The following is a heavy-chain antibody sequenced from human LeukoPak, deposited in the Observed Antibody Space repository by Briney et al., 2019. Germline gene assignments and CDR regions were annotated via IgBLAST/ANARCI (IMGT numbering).Heavy chain of an antibody. CDR3: ARETYRYSSGWYDELGAFDI. V-gene: IGHV3-21*01. J-gene: IGHJ3*02. CDR1: GFAFNEYS. D-gene: IGHD6-19*01. CDR2: ISSSSSYI. Sequence: GGSLRLSCTASGFAFNEYSLNWVRQAPGKGLEWVSSISSSSSYIYYADSVKGRFTISRDNAKNSLYLQMNSLRAEDTAVYYCARETYRYSSGWYDELGAFDIWGQGTMVTVSS.